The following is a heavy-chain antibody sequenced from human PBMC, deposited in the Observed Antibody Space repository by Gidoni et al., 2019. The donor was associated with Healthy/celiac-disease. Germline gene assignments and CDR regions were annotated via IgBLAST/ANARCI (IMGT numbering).Heavy chain of an antibody. D-gene: IGHD6-13*01. CDR1: GFPFSRYA. V-gene: IGHV3-64D*06. J-gene: IGHJ4*02. Sequence: EVQLVESGGGLVQPGGSLRLSGSASGFPFSRYAMHWVRQAPGKGLEYVSAISSNGGSTYYADSVKGRFTISRDNSKNTLYLQMSSLRAEDTAVYYCVKDGGTIAAEVPHYFDYWGQGTLVTVSS. CDR2: ISSNGGST. CDR3: VKDGGTIAAEVPHYFDY.